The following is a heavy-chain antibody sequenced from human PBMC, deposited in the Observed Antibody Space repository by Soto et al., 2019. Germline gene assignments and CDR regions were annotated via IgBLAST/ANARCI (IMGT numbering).Heavy chain of an antibody. J-gene: IGHJ4*02. CDR1: GDSVSSTSTA. CDR2: TYYRSKWYS. V-gene: IGHV6-1*01. Sequence: SQTLSLTCVISGDSVSSTSTAWSWIRQSPSRGLEWLGRTYYRSKWYSDYAVSVKSRITINPDTSKNQISLQLNSVTPEDTAVYYCARGSYYSGWVWGQGTLVTVSS. CDR3: ARGSYYSGWV. D-gene: IGHD6-19*01.